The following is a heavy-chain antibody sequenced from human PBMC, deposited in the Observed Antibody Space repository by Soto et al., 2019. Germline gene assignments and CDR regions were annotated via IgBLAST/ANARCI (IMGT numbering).Heavy chain of an antibody. D-gene: IGHD3-9*01. J-gene: IGHJ6*03. CDR1: GYTFTSYA. V-gene: IGHV7-4-1*02. CDR2: INTNTGNP. CDR3: ARENLTGYYNSYYYYYMDV. Sequence: ASVKVSCKASGYTFTSYAMNWVRQAPGQGLEWMGWINTNTGNPTYAQGFTGRFVFSLDTSVSTAYLQISSLKAEDTAVYYCARENLTGYYNSYYYYYMDVWGKGTTVTVSS.